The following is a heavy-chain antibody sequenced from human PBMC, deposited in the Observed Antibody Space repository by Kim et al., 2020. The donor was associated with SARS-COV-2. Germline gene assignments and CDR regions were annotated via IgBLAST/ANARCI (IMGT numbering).Heavy chain of an antibody. CDR3: ARGRITIFGVVTEFDY. D-gene: IGHD3-3*01. V-gene: IGHV4-31*02. Sequence: LKSRVTISVDKSKNQFSLKLGSVTAADTAVYYCARGRITIFGVVTEFDYWGQGTLVTVSS. J-gene: IGHJ4*02.